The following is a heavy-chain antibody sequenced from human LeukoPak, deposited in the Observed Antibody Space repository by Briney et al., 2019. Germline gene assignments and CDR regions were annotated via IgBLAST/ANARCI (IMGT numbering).Heavy chain of an antibody. Sequence: SETLSLTRTVSGYSISSGYYWGWIRQPPGKGLEWIGSIYHSGSTYHNPSLKSRVTISVDTSKNQFSLKLSSVTAADTAVYYCARGPGSRGGWGQGTLVTVSS. J-gene: IGHJ4*02. V-gene: IGHV4-38-2*02. CDR1: GYSISSGYY. CDR3: ARGPGSRGG. D-gene: IGHD3-10*01. CDR2: IYHSGST.